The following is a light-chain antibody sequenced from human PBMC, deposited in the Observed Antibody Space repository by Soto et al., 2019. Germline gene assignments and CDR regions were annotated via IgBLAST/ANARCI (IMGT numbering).Light chain of an antibody. J-gene: IGLJ3*02. CDR1: TNEIGTVDL. CDR2: DVN. CDR3: VAWDDSLSGWV. V-gene: IGLV2-14*02. Sequence: QSALTQPASVSGSPGQSITISCTETTNEIGTVDLVSWYQQHPGKAPKVVIYDVNKRPSGVSNRLSGSRSGTSTSLTISGLQSEDEADYYCVAWDDSLSGWVFGGGTKLTVL.